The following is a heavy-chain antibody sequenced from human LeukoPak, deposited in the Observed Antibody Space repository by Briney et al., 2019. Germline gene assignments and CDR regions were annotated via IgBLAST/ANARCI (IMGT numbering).Heavy chain of an antibody. D-gene: IGHD6-19*01. Sequence: GASVKVSCKASGGTFSSYAISWVRQAPGQGLEWMGGIIPIFGTANYAQKFQGRVTITADESTSTAYMELSSLRSEDTAVYYCARVIYGSGWYGIGYYYYGMDVWGQGTTVTVSS. V-gene: IGHV1-69*13. CDR2: IIPIFGTA. J-gene: IGHJ6*02. CDR1: GGTFSSYA. CDR3: ARVIYGSGWYGIGYYYYGMDV.